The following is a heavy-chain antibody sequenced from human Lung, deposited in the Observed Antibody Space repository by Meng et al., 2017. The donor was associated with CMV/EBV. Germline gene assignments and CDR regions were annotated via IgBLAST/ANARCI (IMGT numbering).Heavy chain of an antibody. CDR1: GFTFSTYW. D-gene: IGHD3-3*01. CDR3: VRGKAWFLDFYGMDV. V-gene: IGHV3-74*01. Sequence: GGSLRLXXAVSGFTFSTYWMHWVRQVPGKGLVWVSRISSDGSSTRSYADSVKGRFTISRDNAKNTLYLQMNSLRAGDTAVYYCVRGKAWFLDFYGMDVWGQGXTVTVSS. J-gene: IGHJ6*02. CDR2: ISSDGSSTR.